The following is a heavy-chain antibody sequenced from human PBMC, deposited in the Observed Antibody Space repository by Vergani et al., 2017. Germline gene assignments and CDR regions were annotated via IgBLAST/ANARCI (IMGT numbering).Heavy chain of an antibody. CDR3: AKDWGFAPDSTGVARGLIDY. CDR1: GFTFDDYA. CDR2: MSYDGNKS. Sequence: VQLVESGGGLVQPGRSLRLSCAASGFTFDDYAMHWVRQAPGKGLEWVAVMSYDGNKSSYADSVKGRFTVSRDSSKRTQYLQMNSLRAEDTAVYYCAKDWGFAPDSTGVARGLIDYWGQGTLVIVSS. D-gene: IGHD5-12*01. J-gene: IGHJ4*02. V-gene: IGHV3-30*18.